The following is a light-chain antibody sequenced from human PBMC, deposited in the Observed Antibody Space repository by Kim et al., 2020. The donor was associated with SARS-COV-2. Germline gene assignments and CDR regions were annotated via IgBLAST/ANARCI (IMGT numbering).Light chain of an antibody. CDR3: QQYGSSPT. CDR1: HSVSSSY. Sequence: LLPGERATLSCRASHSVSSSYLAWYQRKPGQAPRLLIYGASSRATGIPDRFSGSGSGTDFTLTISRLEPEDFAVYYCQQYGSSPTFGGGTKVEIK. CDR2: GAS. V-gene: IGKV3-20*01. J-gene: IGKJ4*01.